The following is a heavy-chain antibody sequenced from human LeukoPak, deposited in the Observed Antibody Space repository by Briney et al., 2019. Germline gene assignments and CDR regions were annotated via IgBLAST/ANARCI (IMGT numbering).Heavy chain of an antibody. D-gene: IGHD3-22*01. V-gene: IGHV3-33*06. CDR3: AKVTGDYYDTSGAFDY. Sequence: GGSLRLSCAASGFIFSSYGMHWVRQAPGKGLEWVARIWHDGSNDDYTDSVKGRFTISRDNSKNTLYLQMKSLRAEDTAIYYCAKVTGDYYDTSGAFDYWGQGTLVTVPS. CDR2: IWHDGSND. J-gene: IGHJ4*02. CDR1: GFIFSSYG.